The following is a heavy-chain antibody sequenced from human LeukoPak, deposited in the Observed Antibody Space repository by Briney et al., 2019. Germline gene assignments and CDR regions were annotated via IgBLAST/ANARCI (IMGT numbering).Heavy chain of an antibody. V-gene: IGHV1-24*01. CDR2: LDGENDQK. CDR3: ADFYTTSGFFY. CDR1: GYTVTEIS. D-gene: IGHD3-3*01. Sequence: ASVKVSCKVSGYTVTEISIHWVRQSPGKGLEWMGGLDGENDQKVYAQQFQDKVTMSEDTSTDTAYMELSNLQSEDTAVYFCADFYTTSGFFYWGQGTLVTVSS. J-gene: IGHJ4*02.